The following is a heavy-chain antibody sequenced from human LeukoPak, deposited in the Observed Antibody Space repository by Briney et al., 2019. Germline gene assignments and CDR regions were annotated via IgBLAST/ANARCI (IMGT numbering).Heavy chain of an antibody. CDR1: GGSISSYY. V-gene: IGHV4-59*01. CDR3: ARAHYGSGSYYLDY. J-gene: IGHJ4*02. CDR2: IYYSGST. Sequence: SSETLSLTCIVSGGSISSYYWSWIRQPPGKGLEWIGYIYYSGSTNYNPSLKSRVTISVDTSKNQFSLKLSSVTAADTAVYYCARAHYGSGSYYLDYWGQGTLVTVSS. D-gene: IGHD3-10*01.